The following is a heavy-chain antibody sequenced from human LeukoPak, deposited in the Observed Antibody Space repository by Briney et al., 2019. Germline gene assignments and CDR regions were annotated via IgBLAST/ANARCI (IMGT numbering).Heavy chain of an antibody. CDR2: ISSSSSYI. CDR3: ARGVLRAALRS. CDR1: GFTFSSYS. D-gene: IGHD2-8*01. Sequence: GGSLRLSCAASGFTFSSYSMNWVRQAPGRGLEWVSSISSSSSYIYYADSVKGRFTISRDDAKNSLYLQMNSLRAEDTAVYYCARGVLRAALRSWGQGTLVTVSS. J-gene: IGHJ4*02. V-gene: IGHV3-21*01.